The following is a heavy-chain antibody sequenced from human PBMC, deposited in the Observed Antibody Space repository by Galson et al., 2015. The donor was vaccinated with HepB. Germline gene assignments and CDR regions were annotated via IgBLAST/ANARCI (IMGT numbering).Heavy chain of an antibody. D-gene: IGHD3-3*01. CDR3: ARHGTIFGVVTQGIDY. CDR1: GSSFTSYW. J-gene: IGHJ4*02. V-gene: IGHV5-10-1*01. CDR2: IDPSDSNT. Sequence: QSGAEVKKPGESLRISCKGSGSSFTSYWISWVRQMPGKGLEWMGRIDPSDSNTNYSPSFQGHVTISAEKPISTAYLQWSSLKASDTAMYHCARHGTIFGVVTQGIDYWGQGTLATVSS.